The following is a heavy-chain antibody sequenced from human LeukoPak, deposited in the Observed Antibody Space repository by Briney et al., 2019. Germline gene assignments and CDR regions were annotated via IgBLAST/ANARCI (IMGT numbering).Heavy chain of an antibody. CDR1: GFTVSSNY. Sequence: PGGSLRLSCAASGFTVSSNYMSWVRQAPGKGLDFVSSISNSGETTNYADSVKGRFTISRDNSKNTLYLQMNSLRAEDTAVYYCARGLWWSKYYFDYWGQGTLVTVSS. D-gene: IGHD2-21*01. V-gene: IGHV3-23*01. J-gene: IGHJ4*02. CDR3: ARGLWWSKYYFDY. CDR2: ISNSGETT.